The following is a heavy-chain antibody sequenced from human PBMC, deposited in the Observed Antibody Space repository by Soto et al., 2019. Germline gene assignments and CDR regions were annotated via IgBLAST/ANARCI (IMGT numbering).Heavy chain of an antibody. V-gene: IGHV3-30-3*01. CDR2: ISYDGSNK. Sequence: GGSLRLSCAASGFTFSNYAVHWVRQAPGKGLEWVAVISYDGSNKYYADSVKGRFTISRDNSKNTLYLQMNSLRAEDTALYYCARSGSSGHNWLDHWGQGTLVTVSS. CDR3: ARSGSSGHNWLDH. CDR1: GFTFSNYA. D-gene: IGHD6-19*01. J-gene: IGHJ5*02.